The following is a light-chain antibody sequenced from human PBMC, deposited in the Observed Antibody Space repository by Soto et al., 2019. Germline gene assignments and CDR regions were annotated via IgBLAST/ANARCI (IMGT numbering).Light chain of an antibody. Sequence: DIVMTQSPLSLPVTPGEPASISCRSSQSLLHSNGYNYLDWYLQKPGQSPQLLIYLGSNRASGVPDRFSGSGSCTDFPLKISRVEAEDVGVYYCMQALQTPPYTFGQGTKLEIK. CDR2: LGS. J-gene: IGKJ2*01. CDR1: QSLLHSNGYNY. CDR3: MQALQTPPYT. V-gene: IGKV2-28*01.